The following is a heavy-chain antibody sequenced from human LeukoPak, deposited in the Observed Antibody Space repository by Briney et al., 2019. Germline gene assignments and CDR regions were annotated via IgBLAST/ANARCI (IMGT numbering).Heavy chain of an antibody. CDR3: ARETPERYRGSYFDY. D-gene: IGHD5-12*01. J-gene: IGHJ4*02. CDR2: IYYSGST. V-gene: IGHV4-59*12. Sequence: SETLSLTCTVSGGSISSYYWSWIRQPPGKGLEWIGYIYYSGSTNYNPSLRSRVTISVDRSKNQFSLTFISVTAADTAVYFCARETPERYRGSYFDYWGQGTLVTVSS. CDR1: GGSISSYY.